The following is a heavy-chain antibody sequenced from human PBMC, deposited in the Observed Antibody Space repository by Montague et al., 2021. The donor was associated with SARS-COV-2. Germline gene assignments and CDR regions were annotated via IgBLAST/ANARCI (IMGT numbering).Heavy chain of an antibody. V-gene: IGHV4-61*02. CDR2: IHISGST. Sequence: TLSLTCTVSGGSISSGSYYWSWLRQPAGKGLEWFGRIHISGSTHNHPSLKRRATISVDTTKNQSSLKLCSVTAADTSAYYCARVVGVDFDYWGQGTLVTVSS. CDR1: GGSISSGSYY. CDR3: ARVVGVDFDY. J-gene: IGHJ4*02. D-gene: IGHD2-21*01.